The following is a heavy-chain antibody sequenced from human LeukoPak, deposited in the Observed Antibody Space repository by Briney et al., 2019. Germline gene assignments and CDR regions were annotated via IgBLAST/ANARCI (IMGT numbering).Heavy chain of an antibody. J-gene: IGHJ4*02. V-gene: IGHV3-11*04. CDR3: ARGYYYDSSGYSDY. D-gene: IGHD3-22*01. CDR2: ISSSGSTI. Sequence: GGSLRLSCAASGFTFSDYYMSWIRQAPGKGLEWVSYISSSGSTIYYADSVKGRFTISRDNAKHSLYLQMNSLGAEDTAVYYCARGYYYDSSGYSDYWGQGTLVTVSS. CDR1: GFTFSDYY.